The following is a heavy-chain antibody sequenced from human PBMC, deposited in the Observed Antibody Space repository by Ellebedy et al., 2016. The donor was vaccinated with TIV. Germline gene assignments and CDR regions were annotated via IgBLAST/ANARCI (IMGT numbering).Heavy chain of an antibody. V-gene: IGHV1-2*04. CDR1: GYTFTGYY. Sequence: AASVKVSCKASGYTFTGYYMHWVRQAPGQGLEWMGWINPNSGGTNYAQKFQSWVTMTRDTSISTAYMELSRLRSDDTAVYYCAREAESITIFGVVISRPVYGMDVWGQGTTVTVSS. J-gene: IGHJ6*02. CDR3: AREAESITIFGVVISRPVYGMDV. D-gene: IGHD3-3*01. CDR2: INPNSGGT.